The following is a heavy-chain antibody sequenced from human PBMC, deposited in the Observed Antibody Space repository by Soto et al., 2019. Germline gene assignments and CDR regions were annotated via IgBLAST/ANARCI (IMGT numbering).Heavy chain of an antibody. J-gene: IGHJ6*02. D-gene: IGHD3-3*01. CDR3: AKLITIFGVVMS. V-gene: IGHV3-23*01. Sequence: GGSLRLSCAASGFTFSSYAMSWVRQAPGKGLEWVSAISGSGGSTYYADSVKGRFTISRDNSKNTLYLQMNSLRAEDTAVYYYAKLITIFGVVMSWGQGTTVTVS. CDR2: ISGSGGST. CDR1: GFTFSSYA.